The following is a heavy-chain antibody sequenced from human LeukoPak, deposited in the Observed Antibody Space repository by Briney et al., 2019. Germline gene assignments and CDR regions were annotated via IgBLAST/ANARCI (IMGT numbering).Heavy chain of an antibody. CDR3: ARHYYGSGNYYDY. Sequence: GGSLRLSCAASGFTFDDYAMHWVRQAPGKGLEWVSTISGSGGSTFYADSVKGRFTISRDNSKNTLYLQMNSLRAEDAAVYYCARHYYGSGNYYDYWGQGTLVTVSS. J-gene: IGHJ4*02. CDR1: GFTFDDYA. V-gene: IGHV3-23*01. CDR2: ISGSGGST. D-gene: IGHD3-10*01.